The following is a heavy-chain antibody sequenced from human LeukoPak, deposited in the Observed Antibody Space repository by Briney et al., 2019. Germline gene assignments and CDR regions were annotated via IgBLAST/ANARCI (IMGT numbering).Heavy chain of an antibody. V-gene: IGHV4-4*02. CDR3: ARWGVAGRRLYYFDY. CDR1: GGSISSSNW. J-gene: IGHJ4*02. D-gene: IGHD6-19*01. CDR2: IYHSGST. Sequence: SGTLSLTCAVSGGSISSSNWWSWVRQPPGQGLEWTGEIYHSGSTNYNPSLKSRVTISVDKSKNQFSLKLSSVTAADTAVYYCARWGVAGRRLYYFDYWGQGTLVTVSS.